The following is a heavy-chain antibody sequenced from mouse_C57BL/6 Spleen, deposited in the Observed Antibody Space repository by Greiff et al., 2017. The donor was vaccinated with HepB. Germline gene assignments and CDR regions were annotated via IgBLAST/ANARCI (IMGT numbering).Heavy chain of an antibody. CDR1: GYTFTSYG. D-gene: IGHD1-1*01. CDR2: IYPRSGNT. CDR3: ATTVVGFDY. V-gene: IGHV1-81*01. Sequence: VQLQQSGAELARPGASVKLSCKASGYTFTSYGISWVKQRTGQGLEWIGEIYPRSGNTYYNEKFKGKATLTADKSSSTAYMELRSLTSEDSAVYFCATTVVGFDYWGQGTTLTVSS. J-gene: IGHJ2*01.